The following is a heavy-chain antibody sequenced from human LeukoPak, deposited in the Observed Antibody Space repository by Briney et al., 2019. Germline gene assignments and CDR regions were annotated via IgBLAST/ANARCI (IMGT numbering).Heavy chain of an antibody. CDR3: ARWVNTYYDFWSGYLDY. V-gene: IGHV5-51*01. Sequence: GESLKISCKGSGYSFTSYWIGWVRQVPGKGLEWMGIIYPGDSDTRYSPSFQGQVTISADKSISTAYLQWSSLKASDTAMYYCARWVNTYYDFWSGYLDYWGQGTLVTVSS. CDR1: GYSFTSYW. D-gene: IGHD3-3*01. J-gene: IGHJ4*02. CDR2: IYPGDSDT.